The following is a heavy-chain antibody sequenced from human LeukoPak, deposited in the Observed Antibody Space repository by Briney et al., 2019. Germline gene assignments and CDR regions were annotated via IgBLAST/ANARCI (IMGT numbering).Heavy chain of an antibody. CDR3: ARGYAYYDSSGYDY. D-gene: IGHD3-22*01. V-gene: IGHV3-21*01. Sequence: GGSLRLSCAASGFTFSSYAMNWVRQAPGKGLEWVSSISSSSSYIYYADSVKGRFTISRDNAKNSLYLQMNSLRAEDTAVYYCARGYAYYDSSGYDYWGQGTLVTVSS. CDR2: ISSSSSYI. CDR1: GFTFSSYA. J-gene: IGHJ4*02.